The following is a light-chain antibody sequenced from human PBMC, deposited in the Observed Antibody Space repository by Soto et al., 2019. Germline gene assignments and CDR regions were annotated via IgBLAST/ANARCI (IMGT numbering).Light chain of an antibody. V-gene: IGKV3-11*01. CDR2: DAS. CDR3: QQRSNWL. CDR1: QSVSNY. Sequence: EIVLTQSPATLSLSPGEGATLSCRASQSVSNYLAWYQQKPGQAPRLLIYDASNRATGVPVRFSASGSGTDFTLTISSLEPEDFAVYYCQQRSNWLFGGGTKVEIK. J-gene: IGKJ4*01.